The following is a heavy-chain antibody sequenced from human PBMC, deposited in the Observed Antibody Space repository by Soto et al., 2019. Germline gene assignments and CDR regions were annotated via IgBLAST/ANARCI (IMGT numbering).Heavy chain of an antibody. Sequence: QVQLVQSGAEVKKPGSSVKVSCKTSGGTFSAYPFNWVRQAPGQGLEWMGRIIPILDITDYSQNFQGRVTITADKTTNAAYMALTSLRSEDTAMYFCAKGADSGGSESAFALWGQGTLITVSS. D-gene: IGHD3-22*01. J-gene: IGHJ3*01. CDR2: IIPILDIT. CDR3: AKGADSGGSESAFAL. CDR1: GGTFSAYP. V-gene: IGHV1-69*02.